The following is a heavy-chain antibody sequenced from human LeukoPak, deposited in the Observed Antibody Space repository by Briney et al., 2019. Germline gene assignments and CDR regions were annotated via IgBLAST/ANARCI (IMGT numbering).Heavy chain of an antibody. V-gene: IGHV1-2*02. CDR1: GFTFTDYS. J-gene: IGHJ4*02. CDR2: INAYSADT. Sequence: HRASVKVSCKASGFTFTDYSMHWVRQAPGQGLEWMGWINAYSADTNYSQKFKGRVTLTTDTSIATAYMALSSLRSDDTALYYCARAPPCYDRSGYCNPLDYWGQGTLVTVSS. CDR3: ARAPPCYDRSGYCNPLDY. D-gene: IGHD3-22*01.